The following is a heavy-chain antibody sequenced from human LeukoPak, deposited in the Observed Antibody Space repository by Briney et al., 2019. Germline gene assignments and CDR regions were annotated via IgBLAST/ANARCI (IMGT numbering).Heavy chain of an antibody. J-gene: IGHJ5*02. CDR2: INHSGST. Sequence: SETLSLTCAVYGGSFSGYYWSWIRQPPGKGLEWIGEINHSGSTYYNPSLKSRVTISVDTSKNQFSLKLSSVTAADTAVYYCARDPLNWFDPWGQGTLVTVSS. CDR3: ARDPLNWFDP. V-gene: IGHV4-34*01. CDR1: GGSFSGYY.